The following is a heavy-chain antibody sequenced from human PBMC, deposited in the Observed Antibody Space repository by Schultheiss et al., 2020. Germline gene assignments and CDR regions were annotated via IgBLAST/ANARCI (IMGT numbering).Heavy chain of an antibody. V-gene: IGHV3-49*03. Sequence: GGSLRLSCTASGFTFGDYAMSWFRQAPGKGLEWVGFIRSKAYGGTTEYAASVKGRFTISRDDSKSIAYLQMNSLKTEDTAVYYCTRDIAAAGSNNWFDPWGQGTLVTVSS. CDR1: GFTFGDYA. J-gene: IGHJ5*02. CDR3: TRDIAAAGSNNWFDP. D-gene: IGHD6-13*01. CDR2: IRSKAYGGTT.